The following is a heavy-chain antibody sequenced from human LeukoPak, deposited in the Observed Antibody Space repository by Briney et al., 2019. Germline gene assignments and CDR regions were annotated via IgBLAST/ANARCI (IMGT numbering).Heavy chain of an antibody. J-gene: IGHJ4*02. V-gene: IGHV3-21*01. D-gene: IGHD2-8*01. CDR2: ISSSSSYT. Sequence: GGSLRLSCAASGFTFSSYSMNWVRQAPGKGLEWVSSISSSSSYTFYADSVKGRFTISRDNAKNSLYLQMNSLRAEDTAVYYCARDHDYAMNTFAYWGQGTLVTVSS. CDR3: ARDHDYAMNTFAY. CDR1: GFTFSSYS.